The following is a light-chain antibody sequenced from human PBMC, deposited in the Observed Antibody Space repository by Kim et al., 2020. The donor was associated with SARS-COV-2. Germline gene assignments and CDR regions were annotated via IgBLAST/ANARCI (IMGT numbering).Light chain of an antibody. CDR1: KLEDKY. CDR3: QTWDSSSVI. V-gene: IGLV3-1*01. CDR2: QDT. J-gene: IGLJ2*01. Sequence: SVSPGQTASITCSGDKLEDKYVCWYQQKAGQSPVLLIYQDTKWPSGIPGRFSGSNSGNTATLTISGTQAMDEADYYCQTWDSSSVIFGGGTQLTVL.